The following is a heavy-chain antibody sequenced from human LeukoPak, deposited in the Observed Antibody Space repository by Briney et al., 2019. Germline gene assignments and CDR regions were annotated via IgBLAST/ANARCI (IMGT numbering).Heavy chain of an antibody. J-gene: IGHJ4*02. CDR2: IDSSGTST. CDR1: GFAFGNYA. Sequence: GGSLRLSCAASGFAFGNYAMGWVRQAPGKGLEWVSSIDSSGTSTPSAESVKGRFIISRDNSENTMYLQLNSLRAEDTAVYSCAKISTVTENFDHWGQGTLVTVSS. CDR3: AKISTVTENFDH. V-gene: IGHV3-23*05. D-gene: IGHD4-17*01.